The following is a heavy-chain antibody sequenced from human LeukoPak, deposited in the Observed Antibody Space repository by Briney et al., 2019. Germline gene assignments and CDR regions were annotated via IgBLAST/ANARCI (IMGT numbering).Heavy chain of an antibody. V-gene: IGHV3-11*01. CDR3: ASALRYFDWPHAGAFDI. CDR2: ISSSGSTI. D-gene: IGHD3-9*01. Sequence: GGSLRLSCAASGFTFSDYYMSWIRQAPGKGLEWVSYISSSGSTIYYADSVKGRFTISRDNAKNSLYLQMNSLRAGDTAVYYCASALRYFDWPHAGAFDIWGQGTMVTVSS. J-gene: IGHJ3*02. CDR1: GFTFSDYY.